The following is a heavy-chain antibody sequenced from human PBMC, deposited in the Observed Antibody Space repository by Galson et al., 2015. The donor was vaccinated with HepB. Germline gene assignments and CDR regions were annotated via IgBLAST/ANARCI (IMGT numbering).Heavy chain of an antibody. CDR2: ISGSGGTT. D-gene: IGHD3-3*01. J-gene: IGHJ5*02. CDR3: AKGGGDFWSGPLFDP. CDR1: GFIFSTYA. Sequence: SLRLSCAASGFIFSTYAMSWVRQAPGKGLEWVEAISGSGGTTYYADSMKGRFTISRHNSKNTLYLQINSLRAEDTAIYYCAKGGGDFWSGPLFDPWGQGTLVTVSS. V-gene: IGHV3-23*01.